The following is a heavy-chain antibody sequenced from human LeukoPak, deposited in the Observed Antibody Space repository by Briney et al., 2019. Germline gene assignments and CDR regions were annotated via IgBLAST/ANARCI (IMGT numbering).Heavy chain of an antibody. J-gene: IGHJ6*02. CDR3: ASPSGSYSYGMDV. D-gene: IGHD1-26*01. CDR1: GFTVSSNY. V-gene: IGHV3-66*02. CDR2: IYSGGST. Sequence: GGSLRLSCAASGFTVSSNYMSWVRQAPGKGLEWVSVIYSGGSTYYADSVKGRSTISRDNSKNTLYLQMNSLRAEDTAVYYCASPSGSYSYGMDVWGQGTTVTVSS.